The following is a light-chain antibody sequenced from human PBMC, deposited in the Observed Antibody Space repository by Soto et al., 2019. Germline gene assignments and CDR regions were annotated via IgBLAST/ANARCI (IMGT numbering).Light chain of an antibody. CDR3: SSYTRSRTYV. CDR2: EVS. J-gene: IGLJ1*01. Sequence: QSVLTQPASVSGSPGQSITISCTGTSSDVGGYNYVSWHQLHPGKAPKLMVYEVSNRPSGVSNRFSGSKSGNTASLTISGLQAEDEADYYCSSYTRSRTYVFGTGTK. CDR1: SSDVGGYNY. V-gene: IGLV2-14*01.